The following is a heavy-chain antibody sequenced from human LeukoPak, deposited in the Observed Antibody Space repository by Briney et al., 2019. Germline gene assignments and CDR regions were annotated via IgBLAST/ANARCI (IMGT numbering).Heavy chain of an antibody. D-gene: IGHD6-6*01. V-gene: IGHV1-8*03. CDR3: ARAPSRIAARPWWFDP. CDR2: MNPNSGNT. Sequence: ASVKVSCKASGYTFTSYDINWVRQATGQGLEWMGWMNPNSGNTGYAQKFQGRVTITRNTSISTAYMELSSLRSEDTAVYYCARAPSRIAARPWWFDPWGQGTLVTVSS. CDR1: GYTFTSYD. J-gene: IGHJ5*02.